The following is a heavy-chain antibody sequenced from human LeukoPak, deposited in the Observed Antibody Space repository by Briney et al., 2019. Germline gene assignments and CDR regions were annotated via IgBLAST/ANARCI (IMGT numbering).Heavy chain of an antibody. Sequence: GASVKVSCKASGYTFTSFAMNWVRQAPGQGLEWIGWIDTNTGSPTYAQGFTGRFVFSLDTSVSTAYLHISSLQAEDTAVYYCARAEVSCSDSTCFSYWGQGTLVTVSS. CDR3: ARAEVSCSDSTCFSY. D-gene: IGHD2-2*01. J-gene: IGHJ4*02. CDR1: GYTFTSFA. CDR2: IDTNTGSP. V-gene: IGHV7-4-1*02.